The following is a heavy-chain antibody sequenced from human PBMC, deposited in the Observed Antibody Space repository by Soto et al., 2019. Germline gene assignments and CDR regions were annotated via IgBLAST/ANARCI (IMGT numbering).Heavy chain of an antibody. V-gene: IGHV3-53*02. CDR2: IYTSGTT. J-gene: IGHJ6*02. CDR3: ARDPGWHYGMDV. Sequence: EVQLVETGGGLIQPGGSVRLSCAASGLTVRFNYMSWVRQAPGTGLECVSVIYTSGTTYYADSVKGRFTISRDNSENTLYLQMNSLRAEDTAVYYCARDPGWHYGMDVWGQGTTVTVFS. D-gene: IGHD6-19*01. CDR1: GLTVRFNY.